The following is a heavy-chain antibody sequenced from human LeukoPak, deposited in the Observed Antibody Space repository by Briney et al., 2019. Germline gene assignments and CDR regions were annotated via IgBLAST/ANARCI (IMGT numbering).Heavy chain of an antibody. CDR1: GFTFSSYA. Sequence: GGSLRLSCAASGFTFSSYAMSWVRQAPGKGPEWVSAISGSGGSTYYADSVKGRFTISRDNSKNTLYLQMNSLRAEDTAVYYCAKAGRGYSYGYRGDFDYWGQGTLVTVSS. V-gene: IGHV3-23*01. J-gene: IGHJ4*02. D-gene: IGHD5-18*01. CDR2: ISGSGGST. CDR3: AKAGRGYSYGYRGDFDY.